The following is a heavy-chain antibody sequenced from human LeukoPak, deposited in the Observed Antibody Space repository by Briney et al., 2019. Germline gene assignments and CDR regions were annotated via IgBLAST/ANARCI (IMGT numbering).Heavy chain of an antibody. Sequence: ASVKVSCKASGYTFTSYYMHWVRQAPGQGLEWMGIINPSGGSTSYAQKFQGRVTMTRDTSTSTVYMELSSLRSEDTAVYYCAKDLSNYDIKYYYYMDVWGKGTTVTVSS. J-gene: IGHJ6*03. D-gene: IGHD3-3*01. CDR3: AKDLSNYDIKYYYYMDV. V-gene: IGHV1-46*01. CDR2: INPSGGST. CDR1: GYTFTSYY.